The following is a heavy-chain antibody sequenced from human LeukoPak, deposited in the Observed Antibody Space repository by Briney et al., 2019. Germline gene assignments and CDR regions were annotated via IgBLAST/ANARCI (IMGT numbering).Heavy chain of an antibody. Sequence: ASVKVSCKVSGYTFTDYYMHWVQQAPGKGLEWMGLVDPEDGETIYAEKFQGRVTITADTSTDTAYMELSSLSSEDTAVYYCATDLSHSTGYHNSWLDPWGQGTLVTVSS. D-gene: IGHD3-22*01. J-gene: IGHJ5*02. V-gene: IGHV1-69-2*01. CDR2: VDPEDGET. CDR3: ATDLSHSTGYHNSWLDP. CDR1: GYTFTDYY.